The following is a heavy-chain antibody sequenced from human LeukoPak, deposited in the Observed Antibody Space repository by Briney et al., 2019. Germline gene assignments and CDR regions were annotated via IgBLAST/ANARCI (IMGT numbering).Heavy chain of an antibody. V-gene: IGHV1-8*01. D-gene: IGHD5-18*01. Sequence: ASVKVSCKASGYTFTIYDINWVRQATGQGLEWMGWINPNSGNTGYAQKFQGRVTITRNTSISTANMELSSLRSEDTAVYYCARGLARTSMVTRGGVRFDYWGQGTLVTVSS. CDR3: ARGLARTSMVTRGGVRFDY. CDR1: GYTFTIYD. J-gene: IGHJ4*02. CDR2: INPNSGNT.